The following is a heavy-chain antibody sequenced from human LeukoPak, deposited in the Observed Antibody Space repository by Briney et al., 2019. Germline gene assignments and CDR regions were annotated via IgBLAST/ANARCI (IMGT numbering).Heavy chain of an antibody. Sequence: ASVKVSCKASGGSFSNYVISWVRQAPGQGLEWMGGIIPIFGTANYAPEFQDRVTIIADKSTSTAYMELSSLRSEDTAVYYCAREGLGGYRYWGQGTLVTVSS. CDR1: GGSFSNYV. V-gene: IGHV1-69*06. D-gene: IGHD3-16*01. J-gene: IGHJ4*02. CDR2: IIPIFGTA. CDR3: AREGLGGYRY.